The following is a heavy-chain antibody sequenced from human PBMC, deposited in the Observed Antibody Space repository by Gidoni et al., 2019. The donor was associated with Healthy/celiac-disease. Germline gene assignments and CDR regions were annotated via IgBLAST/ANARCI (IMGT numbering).Heavy chain of an antibody. CDR3: ARLAFYSGSYYGGYFDY. V-gene: IGHV5-51*03. CDR1: GYSFTSYW. J-gene: IGHJ4*02. CDR2: IYPGDSDT. D-gene: IGHD1-26*01. Sequence: EVHLVQSGAEVKKLGESLKISCKGSGYSFTSYWIGWVRQMPGKGLEWMGIIYPGDSDTRYSPSFQGQVTISADKSISTACLQWSSLKASDTAMYYCARLAFYSGSYYGGYFDYWGQGTLVTVSS.